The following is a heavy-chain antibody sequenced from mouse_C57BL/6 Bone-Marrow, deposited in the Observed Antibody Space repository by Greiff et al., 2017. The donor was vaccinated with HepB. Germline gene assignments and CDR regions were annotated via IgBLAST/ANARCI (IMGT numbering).Heavy chain of an antibody. CDR1: GYTFTSYW. CDR2: IDPSDSYT. J-gene: IGHJ1*03. V-gene: IGHV1-69*01. CDR3: ARGGDGGYFDV. Sequence: QVQLQQSGAELVMPGASVKLSCKASGYTFTSYWMHWVKQRPGQGLEWIGEIDPSDSYTNYNQKFKGKSTLTVDKSSSTAYMQLSSLTSEDSAVYYCARGGDGGYFDVWGTGTTVTVSS. D-gene: IGHD3-3*01.